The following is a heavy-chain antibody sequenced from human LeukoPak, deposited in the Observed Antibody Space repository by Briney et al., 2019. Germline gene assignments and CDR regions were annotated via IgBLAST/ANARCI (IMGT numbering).Heavy chain of an antibody. Sequence: SQTLSLTCTVSGGSISSGGYYWSWIRQHPGKGLEWIGYIYYSGSTYYNPSLKSRVTISVDTSKNQFSLKLSSVTAADTAVYYCARDTFDYYGSGHGSDYWGQGTLVTVSS. CDR2: IYYSGST. CDR3: ARDTFDYYGSGHGSDY. CDR1: GGSISSGGYY. J-gene: IGHJ4*02. V-gene: IGHV4-31*03. D-gene: IGHD3-10*01.